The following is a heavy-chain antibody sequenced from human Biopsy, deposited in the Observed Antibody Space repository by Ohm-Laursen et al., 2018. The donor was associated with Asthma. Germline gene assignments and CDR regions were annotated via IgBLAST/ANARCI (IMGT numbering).Heavy chain of an antibody. J-gene: IGHJ6*02. CDR3: ARAVDYSHYYGIDV. Sequence: ASVKVSCKPSGYTFNSAGITWVRQAPGQGLEWMGWISVYNGNTKVAQKLQDRVTMITDTSTSAAYMELRSLRSDDTAVYFCARAVDYSHYYGIDVWGQGTSVTVS. D-gene: IGHD3-10*01. CDR2: ISVYNGNT. CDR1: GYTFNSAG. V-gene: IGHV1-18*01.